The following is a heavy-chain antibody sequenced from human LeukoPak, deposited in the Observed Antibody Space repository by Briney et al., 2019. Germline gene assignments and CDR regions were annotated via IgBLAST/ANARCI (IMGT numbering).Heavy chain of an antibody. J-gene: IGHJ6*03. CDR3: ARDQLELRDYYYNMDV. Sequence: PGGSLRLSCAASGFTVSSNYMSWVRQAPGKGLEWVSVIYSGGSTYYADSVKGRFTMSSDNSKHTLYLQMNSLRAEDTAVYYCARDQLELRDYYYNMDVWGKGTTVTVSS. D-gene: IGHD1-7*01. CDR2: IYSGGST. V-gene: IGHV3-53*01. CDR1: GFTVSSNY.